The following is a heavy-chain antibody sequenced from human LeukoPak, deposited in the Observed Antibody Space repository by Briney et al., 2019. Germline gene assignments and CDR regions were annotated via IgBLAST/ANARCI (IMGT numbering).Heavy chain of an antibody. Sequence: ASVKVSCKASGYTFTGYYMHWVRQAPGQGLEWMGWINPNSGGTNYAQKFQGWVTMTRDTSISTAYMELSRLRSDDTAVYYCARGRRADFNMITFGGVIKTHFDYWSQGTLVTVSS. V-gene: IGHV1-2*04. CDR2: INPNSGGT. J-gene: IGHJ4*02. CDR3: ARGRRADFNMITFGGVIKTHFDY. CDR1: GYTFTGYY. D-gene: IGHD3-16*02.